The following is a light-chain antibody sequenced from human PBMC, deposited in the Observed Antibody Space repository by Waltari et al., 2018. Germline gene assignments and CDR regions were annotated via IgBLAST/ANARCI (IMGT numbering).Light chain of an antibody. CDR2: DAT. CDR3: QQFDSVPYT. Sequence: DIQMTQSPSSLSASVGDRVTITCQASQGISKFVNWYQHKAGKAPKLLIHDATRLEVGVPPRFTGSGSGTDFTFTVSSLQPEDIATYYCQQFDSVPYTFGQGTKLEI. J-gene: IGKJ2*01. V-gene: IGKV1-33*01. CDR1: QGISKF.